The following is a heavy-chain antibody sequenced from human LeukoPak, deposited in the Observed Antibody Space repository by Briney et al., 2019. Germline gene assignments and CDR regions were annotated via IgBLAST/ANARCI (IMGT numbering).Heavy chain of an antibody. V-gene: IGHV4-59*01. Sequence: SETLSLTCTVSGGSISSYYWSWIRQPPGKGLEWIGYIYYSGSTNYNPSLKSRVTISIDTSKNQFSLKLSSVTAADTAVYYCARTTEGGYTYDYFYYYYMDVWGKGTTVTISS. CDR2: IYYSGST. CDR1: GGSISSYY. CDR3: ARTTEGGYTYDYFYYYYMDV. J-gene: IGHJ6*03. D-gene: IGHD5-18*01.